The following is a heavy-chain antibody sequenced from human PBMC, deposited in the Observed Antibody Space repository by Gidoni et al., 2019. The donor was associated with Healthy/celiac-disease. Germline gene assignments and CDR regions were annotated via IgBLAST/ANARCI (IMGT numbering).Heavy chain of an antibody. J-gene: IGHJ4*02. CDR1: GFTFSSYS. CDR2: ISSRSSYI. CDR3: ARGFFYDSSGYFDY. Sequence: EVQLVESGGGLVKPGGSMRLSCAASGFTFSSYSMNWVRQAPGKGLGWVSSISSRSSYIYYADSVKRRFTISIDNAKNSLYLQMNSLRAEDTAVYYCARGFFYDSSGYFDYWGQGTLVTVSS. V-gene: IGHV3-21*01. D-gene: IGHD3-22*01.